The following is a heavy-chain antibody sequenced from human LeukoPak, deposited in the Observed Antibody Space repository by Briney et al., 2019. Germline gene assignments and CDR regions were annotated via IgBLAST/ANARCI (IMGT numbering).Heavy chain of an antibody. CDR3: GRDRGYSGDY. CDR2: INGDGSSI. Sequence: PVGSLRLSCAASGFTLSSYWMHWVRQAPGKGLVWLARINGDGSSISYADSVKGRFAISRDDAKNTLYLQMNSLRAEDTAVYYCGRDRGYSGDYWGQGTLVTVSS. CDR1: GFTLSSYW. J-gene: IGHJ4*02. V-gene: IGHV3-74*01. D-gene: IGHD5-12*01.